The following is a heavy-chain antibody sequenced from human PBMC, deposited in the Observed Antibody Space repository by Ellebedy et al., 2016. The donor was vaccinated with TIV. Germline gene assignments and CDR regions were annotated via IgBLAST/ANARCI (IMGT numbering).Heavy chain of an antibody. V-gene: IGHV3-66*01. CDR1: GLTVSTNY. Sequence: GESLKISCAASGLTVSTNYMSWVRQPPGKGLEWVSVIHVGGFTDYADSVRGSCSISRDNFKNTLLLQMNSLRAEAPAVYYCVWTPGPSERRDYWGQGNLVTVSS. D-gene: IGHD6-25*01. CDR3: VWTPGPSERRDY. J-gene: IGHJ4*02. CDR2: IHVGGFT.